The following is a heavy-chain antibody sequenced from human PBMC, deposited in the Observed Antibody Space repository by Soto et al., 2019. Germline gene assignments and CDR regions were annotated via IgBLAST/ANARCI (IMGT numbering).Heavy chain of an antibody. V-gene: IGHV5-10-1*01. CDR1: GYSFTSYW. J-gene: IGHJ6*04. D-gene: IGHD2-8*01. CDR2: IDPSDSYT. Sequence: PGESLKISCKGSGYSFTSYWISWVRQMPGKGLEWMGKIDPSDSYTNYSPSFQGHVTISADKSITTAYLQWSSLKASDTAMYYCASTKTWNSYYGMDVWGKGTTVTVS. CDR3: ASTKTWNSYYGMDV.